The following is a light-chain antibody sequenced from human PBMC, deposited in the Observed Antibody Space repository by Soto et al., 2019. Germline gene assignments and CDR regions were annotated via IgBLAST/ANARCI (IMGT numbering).Light chain of an antibody. V-gene: IGLV2-14*01. Sequence: QSVLTQPASVSGSPGQSITISCSGTSSDVGSYSHVAWYQQFPGKTPKLIIYEVTYRPSGVSHRFSASKSGNTASQTISGLQAGDEADYYCISYTGSSTSYVFGTGTKVTVL. J-gene: IGLJ1*01. CDR1: SSDVGSYSH. CDR2: EVT. CDR3: ISYTGSSTSYV.